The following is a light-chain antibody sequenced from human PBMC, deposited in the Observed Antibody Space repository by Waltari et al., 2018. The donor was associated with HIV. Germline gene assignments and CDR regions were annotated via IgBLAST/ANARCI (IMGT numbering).Light chain of an antibody. CDR1: SGSIASNY. J-gene: IGLJ2*01. V-gene: IGLV6-57*01. CDR3: QSYDSSNVV. CDR2: EDN. Sequence: NFMLTQPHSVSESPGQTVTISCTRISGSIASNYVQWYQQRPGSSPTPVIHEDNQRTSGVPDRFSGSIDSTSNAASLTISGLKTEDEADYYGQSYDSSNVVFGGGTKLTVL.